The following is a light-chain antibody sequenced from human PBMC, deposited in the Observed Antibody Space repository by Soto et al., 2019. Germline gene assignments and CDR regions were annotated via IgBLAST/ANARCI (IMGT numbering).Light chain of an antibody. CDR1: SSDVGLYNL. CDR3: CSYVGSSILM. V-gene: IGLV2-23*02. J-gene: IGLJ3*02. CDR2: EVN. Sequence: QSVLTQPASMSGSPGQSITISCTGTSSDVGLYNLVSWYQHLPGKAPKLIIYEVNERPSGISGRFSGSKSGNTASLTISGLRDEDEADYYCCSYVGSSILMFGGGTQLTVL.